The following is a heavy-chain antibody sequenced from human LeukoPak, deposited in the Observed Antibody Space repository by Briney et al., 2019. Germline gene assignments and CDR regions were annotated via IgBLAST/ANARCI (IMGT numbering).Heavy chain of an antibody. CDR1: GGSFSGYY. Sequence: SETLSLTCAVYGGSFSGYYWSWIRQPPGKGLEWIGEINHSGSTNYNPSLKSRVTISVDTSKNQFSLKLGSVTAADTAVYYCARPGSLAFDYWGQGTLVTVSS. CDR2: INHSGST. CDR3: ARPGSLAFDY. V-gene: IGHV4-34*01. J-gene: IGHJ4*02.